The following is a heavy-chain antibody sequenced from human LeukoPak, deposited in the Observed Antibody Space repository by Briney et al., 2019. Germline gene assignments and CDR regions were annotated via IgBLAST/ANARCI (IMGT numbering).Heavy chain of an antibody. V-gene: IGHV4-31*03. CDR1: GGXISSGGYY. J-gene: IGHJ4*02. CDR2: IYYSGST. D-gene: IGHD1-26*01. Sequence: PSQTLSLTCTVSGGXISSGGYYWSWIRQHPGKGLEWIGYIYYSGSTYYNPSLKSRVTISVDTSKNQFSLKLSSVTAADTAVYYCARVSRSQWYFDYWGQGTLVTVSS. CDR3: ARVSRSQWYFDY.